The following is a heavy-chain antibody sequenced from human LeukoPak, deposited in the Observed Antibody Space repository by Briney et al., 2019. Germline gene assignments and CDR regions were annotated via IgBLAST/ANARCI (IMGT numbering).Heavy chain of an antibody. D-gene: IGHD3-3*01. V-gene: IGHV4-34*01. CDR2: INHSGST. Sequence: SETLSLTCAVYGGSFSGYYWSWIRQPPGKGLEWIGEINHSGSTNYNPSLKSRVTISVDTSKNQFSLKLSSVTAADTAVYYCARSYYHSSATIFGVVTTYYYYYMDVWGKGTTVTVSS. J-gene: IGHJ6*03. CDR1: GGSFSGYY. CDR3: ARSYYHSSATIFGVVTTYYYYYMDV.